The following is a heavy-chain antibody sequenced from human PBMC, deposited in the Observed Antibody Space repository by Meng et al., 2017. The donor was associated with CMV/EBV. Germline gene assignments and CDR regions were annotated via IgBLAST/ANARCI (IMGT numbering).Heavy chain of an antibody. CDR1: GGSFSGYY. CDR2: IKHSGST. D-gene: IGHD3-16*01. V-gene: IGHV4-34*01. Sequence: YGGSFSGYYWSWIRQPPGKGLEWIGEIKHSGSTNYNPSLKSRVTISVDKSKNQFSLKLSSVTAADTAVYYCARGGLRQGYYYYGMDVWGQGTTVTVSS. CDR3: ARGGLRQGYYYYGMDV. J-gene: IGHJ6*02.